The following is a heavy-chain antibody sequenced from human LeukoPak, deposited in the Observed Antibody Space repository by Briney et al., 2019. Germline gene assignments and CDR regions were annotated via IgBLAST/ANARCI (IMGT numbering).Heavy chain of an antibody. D-gene: IGHD1-26*01. CDR1: GFTFSTYA. J-gene: IGHJ4*02. V-gene: IGHV3-23*01. Sequence: GGSLRLSCAASGFTFSTYAMTWVRQAPGKGLEWVSTISGSVSTTYSAASVKGRLTISRDNSKNTLYLQMNTLRAEDTALYYCAKHTAGASGFDFWGQGALVTVSS. CDR3: AKHTAGASGFDF. CDR2: ISGSVSTT.